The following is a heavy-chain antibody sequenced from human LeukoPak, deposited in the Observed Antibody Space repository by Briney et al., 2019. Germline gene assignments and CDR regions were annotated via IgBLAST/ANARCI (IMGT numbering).Heavy chain of an antibody. D-gene: IGHD3-22*01. J-gene: IGHJ3*02. Sequence: ASVKVSCKASGYTFTSYYMHWVRQAPGQGLEWMGWISAYNGNTNYAQKLQGRVTMTTDTSTSTAYMELRSLRSDDTAVYYCARDDSSGYNNGAFDIWGQGTMVTVSS. CDR3: ARDDSSGYNNGAFDI. CDR1: GYTFTSYY. V-gene: IGHV1-18*04. CDR2: ISAYNGNT.